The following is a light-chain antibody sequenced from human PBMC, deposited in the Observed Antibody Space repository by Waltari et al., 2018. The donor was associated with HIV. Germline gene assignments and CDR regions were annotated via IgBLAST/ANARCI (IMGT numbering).Light chain of an antibody. CDR3: QQYVGSLWT. CDR1: QRVSSSH. Sequence: DIVMTQSPGTLSLSPGERATLSCRASQRVSSSHLTWYQQKPGQAPRLLIYSTSNRATGIPDRFSGSGSGTDFTLTISRLEPEDFAVYYCQQYVGSLWTFGQGTKVEIK. CDR2: STS. J-gene: IGKJ1*01. V-gene: IGKV3-20*01.